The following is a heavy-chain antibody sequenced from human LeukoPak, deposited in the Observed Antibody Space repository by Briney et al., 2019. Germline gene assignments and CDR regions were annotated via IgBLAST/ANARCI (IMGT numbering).Heavy chain of an antibody. D-gene: IGHD3-3*01. CDR3: AKVDSSERSGIWTAFDV. J-gene: IGHJ3*01. CDR1: GFTFSSYA. CDR2: ISGSGGST. V-gene: IGHV3-23*01. Sequence: GGSLRLSCAASGFTFSSYAMSWVRQAPGKGLEWVSAISGSGGSTYYADSVKGRFTISRDNSKNTLYLQMNSLTAEDTAVYYCAKVDSSERSGIWTAFDVWGRGTMVTVSS.